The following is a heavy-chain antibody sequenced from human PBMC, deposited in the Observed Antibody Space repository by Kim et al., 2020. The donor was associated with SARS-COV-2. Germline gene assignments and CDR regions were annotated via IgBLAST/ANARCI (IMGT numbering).Heavy chain of an antibody. D-gene: IGHD1-1*01. CDR2: IYYSRST. V-gene: IGHV4-39*01. CDR3: ARLNRYEGAY. CDR1: GGSISSSSYY. Sequence: SETLSLTCTVSGGSISSSSYYWGWIRQPPEKGLEWIGSIYYSRSTYYNPSLKSRVTISVDTSKNQFSLKLSSVTAADTAVYYCARLNRYEGAYWGQGTLVTVSS. J-gene: IGHJ4*02.